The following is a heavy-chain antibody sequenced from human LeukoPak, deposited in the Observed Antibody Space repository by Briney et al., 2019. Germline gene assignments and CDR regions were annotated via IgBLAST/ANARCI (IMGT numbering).Heavy chain of an antibody. CDR2: IIPILGIA. D-gene: IGHD2-2*01. Sequence: SVKVSCKASGGTFSSYAISWVRQAPGQGLEWMGRIIPILGIANYAQKFQGRVTITADKSTSTAYMELSSLRSEDTAVYYCARVGPNCSSTSCSNWFDPWGQGTLVTVSS. CDR3: ARVGPNCSSTSCSNWFDP. J-gene: IGHJ5*02. V-gene: IGHV1-69*04. CDR1: GGTFSSYA.